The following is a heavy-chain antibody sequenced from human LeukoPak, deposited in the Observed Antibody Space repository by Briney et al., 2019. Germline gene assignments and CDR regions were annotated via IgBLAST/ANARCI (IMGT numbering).Heavy chain of an antibody. CDR1: GFTFSSYS. CDR3: AKLHGIAAAGTDY. D-gene: IGHD6-13*01. CDR2: ISSSSSYI. Sequence: GGSLRLSCAASGFTFSSYSMNWVRQAPGKGLEWVSSISSSSSYIYYADSVKGRFTISRDNSKNTLYLQMNSLRAEDTAVYYCAKLHGIAAAGTDYWGQGTLVTVSS. V-gene: IGHV3-21*01. J-gene: IGHJ4*02.